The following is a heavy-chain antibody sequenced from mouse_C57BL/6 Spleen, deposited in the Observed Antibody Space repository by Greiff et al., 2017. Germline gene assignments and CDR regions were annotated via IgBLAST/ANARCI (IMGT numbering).Heavy chain of an antibody. CDR3: ASASTMVTTTGFAY. V-gene: IGHV1-74*01. CDR2: IHPSDGAT. Sequence: QVQLQQPGAELVKPGASVKVSCKASGYTFTSYRMHWVKQRPGQGLEWIGRIHPSDGATNYNQKFKGKATLTVDKSSSTAYMQLSSLTSEDSAVYYCASASTMVTTTGFAYWGQGTLVTVSA. CDR1: GYTFTSYR. D-gene: IGHD2-2*01. J-gene: IGHJ3*01.